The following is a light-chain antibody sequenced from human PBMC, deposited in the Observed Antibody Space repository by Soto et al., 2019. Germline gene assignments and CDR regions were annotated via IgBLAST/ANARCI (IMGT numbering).Light chain of an antibody. J-gene: IGKJ4*01. CDR2: RTS. Sequence: EIVLTQSPGTLSLSPGERATLSCRASQCISSNLAWYQQKPGQAPRLLMFRTSSRATGFPARFSGSGSGTEFNLTISSLQSEDFGVYYCQQYNNWPRATFGGGTKVDIK. V-gene: IGKV3-15*01. CDR3: QQYNNWPRAT. CDR1: QCISSN.